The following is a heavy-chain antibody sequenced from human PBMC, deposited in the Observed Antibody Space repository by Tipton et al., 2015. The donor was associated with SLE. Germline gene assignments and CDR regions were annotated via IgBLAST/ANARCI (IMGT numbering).Heavy chain of an antibody. D-gene: IGHD6-19*01. V-gene: IGHV3-30*02. CDR2: IRYDGSNK. CDR3: ARTTLSGWFSFDY. J-gene: IGHJ4*02. Sequence: QLVQSGGGVVQPGDSLRLSCAASGFTFNKHDIHWIRQAPGKGLEWVAFIRYDGSNKYCADSLQGRFTISRDNSKNTVGLQMRSLRVDDTAVYYCARTTLSGWFSFDYWGQGVLVTVSS. CDR1: GFTFNKHD.